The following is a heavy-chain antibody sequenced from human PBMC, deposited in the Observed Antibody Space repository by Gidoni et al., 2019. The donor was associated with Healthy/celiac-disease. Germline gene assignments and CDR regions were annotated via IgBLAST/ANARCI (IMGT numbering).Heavy chain of an antibody. CDR1: GFTFSSYA. Sequence: EVQLLESGGGLVQPGGSLRLSCAASGFTFSSYAMTWVRQAPGEGLGWFSGVSGSGGSTYYADSVKGRFTISRDNSKNTLYLQMNSLRAEDTAVYYCAKVKYSSNWYIIDYWGQGTLVTVSS. D-gene: IGHD6-13*01. CDR2: VSGSGGST. CDR3: AKVKYSSNWYIIDY. J-gene: IGHJ4*02. V-gene: IGHV3-23*01.